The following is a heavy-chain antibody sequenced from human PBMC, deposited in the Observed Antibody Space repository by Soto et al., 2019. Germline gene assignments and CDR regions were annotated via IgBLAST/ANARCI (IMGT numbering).Heavy chain of an antibody. V-gene: IGHV2-26*01. CDR1: GLSITDSEMG. D-gene: IGHD6-19*01. J-gene: IGHJ5*02. Sequence: QVTLKESGPVLVKPTETITLRCTVSGLSITDSEMGVSWIRQPPGQPLEWLAHIDSSGEKSYRTFLKSRLAISKDTSKSQIVLTMTNTHPADTATYYCARRHLAVAVSPWFDPWGQGSPVTVSS. CDR2: IDSSGEK. CDR3: ARRHLAVAVSPWFDP.